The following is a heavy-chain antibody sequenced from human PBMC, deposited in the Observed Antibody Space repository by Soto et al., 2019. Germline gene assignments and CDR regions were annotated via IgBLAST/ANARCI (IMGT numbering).Heavy chain of an antibody. CDR3: AAGSQYSSSWYY. V-gene: IGHV1-58*01. D-gene: IGHD6-13*01. J-gene: IGHJ4*02. CDR1: GFTFTSSA. Sequence: SVKVSCKASGFTFTSSAVQWVRQARGQRLEWIGWIVVGSGNTNYAQKFQERVTITRDMSTSTAYMELSSLRSEDTAVYYCAAGSQYSSSWYYWGQGTLVTVSS. CDR2: IVVGSGNT.